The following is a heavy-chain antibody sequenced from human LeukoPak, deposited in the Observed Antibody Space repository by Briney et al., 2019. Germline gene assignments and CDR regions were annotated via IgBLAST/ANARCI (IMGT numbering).Heavy chain of an antibody. Sequence: GGSLRLSCTASGFTFSDYGIHWVRQAPGKGLEWVTFISYDGSNKYYVDSVKGRFTISRDNSKNTLYLQMNSLRAEDTAVYYCAKGFRGIVVVPAADYFDYWGQGTLVTVSS. D-gene: IGHD2-2*01. V-gene: IGHV3-30*18. CDR2: ISYDGSNK. CDR3: AKGFRGIVVVPAADYFDY. CDR1: GFTFSDYG. J-gene: IGHJ4*02.